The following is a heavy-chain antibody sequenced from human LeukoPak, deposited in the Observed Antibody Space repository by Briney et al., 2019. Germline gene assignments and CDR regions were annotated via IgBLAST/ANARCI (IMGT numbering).Heavy chain of an antibody. CDR3: ARIPDYYDSSGYYDAFDI. J-gene: IGHJ3*02. CDR1: GGSISSYY. CDR2: IYYSGST. V-gene: IGHV4-59*01. D-gene: IGHD3-22*01. Sequence: SETLSLTCTVSGGSISSYYWSWIRQPPGRGLEWIGYIYYSGSTNYNPSLKSRVTISVDTSKDQFSLKLSSVTAADTAVYYCARIPDYYDSSGYYDAFDIWGQGTMVTVSS.